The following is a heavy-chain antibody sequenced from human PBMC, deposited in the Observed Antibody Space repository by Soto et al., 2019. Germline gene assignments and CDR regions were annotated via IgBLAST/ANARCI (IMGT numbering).Heavy chain of an antibody. V-gene: IGHV3-23*01. CDR1: VFTFSSYA. D-gene: IGHD1-7*01. CDR3: AKDWCSGTTCYCLEN. J-gene: IGHJ4*02. Sequence: EVQLLGSGGGLVQPGGSLRLSCAASVFTFSSYAMSWVRQAPGKVLEWVSSVSGSSGSKSYADSVKGRFTISRDNSKSTVYLQMNSLRAEDTAVYFCAKDWCSGTTCYCLENWGQGTLVTVSS. CDR2: VSGSSGSK.